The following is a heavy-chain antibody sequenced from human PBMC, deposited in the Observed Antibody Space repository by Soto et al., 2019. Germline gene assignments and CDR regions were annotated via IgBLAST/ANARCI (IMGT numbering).Heavy chain of an antibody. J-gene: IGHJ4*02. CDR2: IYYSGST. D-gene: IGHD3-10*01. V-gene: IGHV4-31*03. Sequence: QVQLQESGPGLVKPSQTLSLTCTVSGGSISSGGYYWSWIRQHPGKGLEWIGYIYYSGSTYYNPSLKSRVITSVDTSKNQCSLKLSSVTAADTAVYYCARGGARRGENYWGQGTLVTVS. CDR3: ARGGARRGENY. CDR1: GGSISSGGYY.